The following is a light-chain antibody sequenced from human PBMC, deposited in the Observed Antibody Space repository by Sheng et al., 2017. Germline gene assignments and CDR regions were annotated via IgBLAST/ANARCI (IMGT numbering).Light chain of an antibody. CDR1: QSVSSNF. V-gene: IGKV3-20*01. CDR3: QQYGSSPGT. Sequence: EIVLTQSPGTLSLSPGERATLSCRASQSVSSNFLAWYQQKPGQAPRLLIYGASSRATGIPDRFSGSGSGTDFTLTISRLEPEDFAVYYCQQYGSSPGTFGQGPRWKSN. J-gene: IGKJ1*01. CDR2: GAS.